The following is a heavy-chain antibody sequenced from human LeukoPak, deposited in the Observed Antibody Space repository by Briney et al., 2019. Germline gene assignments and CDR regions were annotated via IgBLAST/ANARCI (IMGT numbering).Heavy chain of an antibody. CDR2: INHSGST. V-gene: IGHV4-34*01. Sequence: SETLSLTCAVYGGSFSGYYRSWIRQPPGKGLEWIGEINHSGSTNYNPSLKSRVTISVDTSKNQFSLKLSSVTAADTAVYYCASQGGYWYFDLWGRGTLVTVSS. J-gene: IGHJ2*01. CDR1: GGSFSGYY. CDR3: ASQGGYWYFDL. D-gene: IGHD3-16*01.